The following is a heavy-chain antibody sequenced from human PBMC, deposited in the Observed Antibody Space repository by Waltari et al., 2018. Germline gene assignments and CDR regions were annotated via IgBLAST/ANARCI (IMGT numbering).Heavy chain of an antibody. V-gene: IGHV3-23*01. J-gene: IGHJ4*02. CDR2: ISDMGVVT. Sequence: EGHLLESGGGLVEPGGSLRLSCVASGFTFINYAMSWVLQAPGQGLGLVSGISDMGVVTKYADSVKGRFTVSRDNSKNTLYLQLNSLRAEDTAVYYCARHLYSIDYLELDNWGQGTLVTVSS. D-gene: IGHD3-22*01. CDR3: ARHLYSIDYLELDN. CDR1: GFTFINYA.